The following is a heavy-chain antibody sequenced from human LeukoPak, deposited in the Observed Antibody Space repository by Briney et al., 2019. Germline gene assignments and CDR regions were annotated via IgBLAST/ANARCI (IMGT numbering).Heavy chain of an antibody. CDR1: GGSISSYY. V-gene: IGHV4-59*01. D-gene: IGHD4-17*01. J-gene: IGHJ4*02. CDR3: ARYKMDYGDYYYFDY. Sequence: SETLSLTCTVSGGSISSYYWSWIRQPPGKGLEWIGYIYYSGSTNYNPSLKSRVTISVDTSKNQFSLKLSSVTAADTAAYYCARYKMDYGDYYYFDYWGQGTLVTVSS. CDR2: IYYSGST.